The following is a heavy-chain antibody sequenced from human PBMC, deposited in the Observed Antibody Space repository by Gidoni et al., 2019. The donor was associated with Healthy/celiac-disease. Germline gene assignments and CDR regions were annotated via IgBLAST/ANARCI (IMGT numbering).Heavy chain of an antibody. J-gene: IGHJ5*02. CDR2: ISAYNGNT. CDR3: ARVDYGTTFDP. D-gene: IGHD4-17*01. Sequence: QVQLAKSGAEGMKPGASVKVSCKASGYTFTSDGISWVRQAPGQGLEWMGWISAYNGNTNYAQKLQGRVTMTTDTSTSTAYMELRSLRSDDTAVYYCARVDYGTTFDPWGQGTLVTVSS. CDR1: GYTFTSDG. V-gene: IGHV1-18*01.